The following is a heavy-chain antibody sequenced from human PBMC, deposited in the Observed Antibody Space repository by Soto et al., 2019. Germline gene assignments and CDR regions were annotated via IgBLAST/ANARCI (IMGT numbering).Heavy chain of an antibody. V-gene: IGHV1-69*01. CDR3: ARGGIVAVPAALSSYHDYTNYRFDS. J-gene: IGHJ4*02. Sequence: QVQLAQSGAEVRKPGSSVKVSCGASGGSFSDFAFSWVRQAPGQGLEWRGGIIPRFAASKYAQRFQDRVTITADESTNTVYLALSSLTSDDTATYYCARGGIVAVPAALSSYHDYTNYRFDSWGQGTLVTVSS. CDR1: GGSFSDFA. CDR2: IIPRFAAS. D-gene: IGHD2-15*01.